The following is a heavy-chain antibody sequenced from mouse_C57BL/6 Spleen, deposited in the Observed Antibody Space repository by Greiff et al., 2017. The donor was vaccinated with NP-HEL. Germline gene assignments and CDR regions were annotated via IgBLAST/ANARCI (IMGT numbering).Heavy chain of an antibody. CDR1: GYTFTDYY. Sequence: EVQLQQSGPELVKPGASVKISCKASGYTFTDYYMNWVKQSHGKSLEWIGDINPNNGGTSYNQKFKGKATLTVDKSSSTAYMELRSLTSEDSAVYYCARGASNYGYHFDYWGQGTTLTVSS. V-gene: IGHV1-26*01. D-gene: IGHD2-2*01. CDR2: INPNNGGT. CDR3: ARGASNYGYHFDY. J-gene: IGHJ2*01.